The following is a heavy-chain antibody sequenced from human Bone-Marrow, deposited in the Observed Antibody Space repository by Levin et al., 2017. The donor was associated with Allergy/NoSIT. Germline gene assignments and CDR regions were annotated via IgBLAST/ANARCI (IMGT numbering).Heavy chain of an antibody. CDR1: GGTFSSYA. J-gene: IGHJ6*02. CDR3: ARSERGSSFDYYYYGMDG. D-gene: IGHD6-13*01. V-gene: IGHV1-69*06. CDR2: IIPIFGTA. Sequence: GASVKVSCKASGGTFSSYAISWVRQAPGQGLEWMGGIIPIFGTANYAQKFQGRVTITADKSTSTAYMELSSLRSEDTAVYYCARSERGSSFDYYYYGMDGWGQGTTVTVSS.